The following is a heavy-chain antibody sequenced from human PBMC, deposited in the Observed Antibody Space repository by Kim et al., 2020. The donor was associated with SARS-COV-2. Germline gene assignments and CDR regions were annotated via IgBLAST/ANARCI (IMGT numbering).Heavy chain of an antibody. J-gene: IGHJ3*02. V-gene: IGHV1-69*01. Sequence: NYAQKFQGRVTITADESTSTAYMELSSLRSEDTAVYYCARVFSSWDAFDIWGQGTMVTVSS. D-gene: IGHD6-13*01. CDR3: ARVFSSWDAFDI.